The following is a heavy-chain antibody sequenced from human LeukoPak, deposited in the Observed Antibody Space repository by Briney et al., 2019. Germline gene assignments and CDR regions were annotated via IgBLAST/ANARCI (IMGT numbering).Heavy chain of an antibody. CDR3: ARRPLGGDEDWYFDL. V-gene: IGHV3-20*04. Sequence: GSLRLSCAASGFTFDDYGMSWVRHAPGKGLEWVSGINWNGGSTGYADSVKGRFTISRDNAKNSLYLQMNSLRAEDTALYYCARRPLGGDEDWYFDLWGRGTLVTVSS. J-gene: IGHJ2*01. CDR2: INWNGGST. D-gene: IGHD2-21*02. CDR1: GFTFDDYG.